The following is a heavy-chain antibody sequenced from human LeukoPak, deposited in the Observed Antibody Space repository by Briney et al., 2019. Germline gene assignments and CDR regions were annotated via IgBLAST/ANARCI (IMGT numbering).Heavy chain of an antibody. CDR3: ARGGDAFDI. J-gene: IGHJ3*02. V-gene: IGHV3-74*01. CDR1: GFTFSTYW. CDR2: INREGYST. Sequence: GGSLRLSCAASGFTFSTYWMHWVRQAPGKGLVWVSRINREGYSTNYADSVKGRFTISRDNAKNTLYLQMNSLRAEDTAVYYCARGGDAFDIWGQGTMVTVSP. D-gene: IGHD1-26*01.